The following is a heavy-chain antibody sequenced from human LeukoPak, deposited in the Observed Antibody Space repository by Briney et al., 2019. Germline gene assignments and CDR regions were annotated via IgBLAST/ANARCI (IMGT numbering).Heavy chain of an antibody. V-gene: IGHV3-23*01. D-gene: IGHD2-15*01. CDR2: ISNNGGYT. CDR3: AKQLGYCSDGSCYFPY. CDR1: GFTFSSSA. Sequence: GGSLRLSCAASGFTFSSSAMSWVRQAPGKGLEWVSAISNNGGYTYYADSVQGRFTISRDNSKSTLCLQMNSLRAEDTAVYYCAKQLGYCSDGSCYFPYWGLGTLVTVSS. J-gene: IGHJ4*02.